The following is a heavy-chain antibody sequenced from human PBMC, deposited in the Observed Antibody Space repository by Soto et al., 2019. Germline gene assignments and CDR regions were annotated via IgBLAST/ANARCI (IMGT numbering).Heavy chain of an antibody. V-gene: IGHV3-9*01. CDR2: ISWNVGSI. CDR3: AKGVAGWYYFDY. D-gene: IGHD3-3*01. Sequence: EVQLVESGGGLVQPGRSLRISCAASGFTFDDYAMHWVRQAPGKGLEWVSGISWNVGSIAYADSVKGRFTISRDNAKNSLYLQMNSLRAEDTALYYCAKGVAGWYYFDYWGQGTLVTVSS. CDR1: GFTFDDYA. J-gene: IGHJ4*02.